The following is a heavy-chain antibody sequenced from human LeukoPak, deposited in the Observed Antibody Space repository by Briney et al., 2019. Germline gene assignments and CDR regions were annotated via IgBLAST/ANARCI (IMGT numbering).Heavy chain of an antibody. CDR3: ARDDGPGRLRLYYGVDV. V-gene: IGHV1-2*02. J-gene: IGHJ6*02. CDR1: GYTFTGYY. D-gene: IGHD1-14*01. CDR2: INPNSGGT. Sequence: ASVKVSCKASGYTFTGYYMHWVRQAPGQGLEWMGWINPNSGGTNYAQKFQGRVTMTRDTSISTAYMELSRLRSDDTAVYYCARDDGPGRLRLYYGVDVWGQGTTVTVSS.